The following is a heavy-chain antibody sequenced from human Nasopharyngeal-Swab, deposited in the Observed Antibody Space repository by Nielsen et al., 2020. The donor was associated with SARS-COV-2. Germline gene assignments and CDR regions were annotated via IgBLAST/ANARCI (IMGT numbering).Heavy chain of an antibody. J-gene: IGHJ3*02. CDR1: GYTFTGYY. CDR3: ARDQTISSNAFDI. CDR2: INPNSGGT. V-gene: IGHV1-2*02. D-gene: IGHD2-2*01. Sequence: ASVKVSCKASGYTFTGYYMHCVRQAPGQGLEWMGWINPNSGGTNYAQKFQGRVTMTRDTSISTAYMELSRLRSDDTAVYYCARDQTISSNAFDIWGQGTMVTVSS.